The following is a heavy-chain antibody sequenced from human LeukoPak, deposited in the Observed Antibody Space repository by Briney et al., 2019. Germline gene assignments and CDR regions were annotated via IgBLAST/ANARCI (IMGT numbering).Heavy chain of an antibody. J-gene: IGHJ4*02. CDR3: ARGPSSSVDY. CDR1: GGSISSHY. Sequence: PSETLSLTCTVSGGSISSHYWSWIRQPPGKGLEWIGYIYYSGSTNYNPSLKSRVTISVDTSKNQFSLKLSSVTAADTAVYYCARGPSSSVDYWGQGTLVTVSS. V-gene: IGHV4-59*11. D-gene: IGHD6-6*01. CDR2: IYYSGST.